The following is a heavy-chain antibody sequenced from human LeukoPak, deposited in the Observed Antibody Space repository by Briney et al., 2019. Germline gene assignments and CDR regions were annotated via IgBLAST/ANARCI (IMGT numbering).Heavy chain of an antibody. CDR1: GDTFTGHY. CDR3: ARYSVQGGY. J-gene: IGHJ4*02. CDR2: IGPTSGAT. D-gene: IGHD5/OR15-5a*01. V-gene: IGHV1-2*02. Sequence: WASVKVSCKLSGDTFTGHYFHWVRRAPGQGLEWMGWIGPTSGATNYAQKFQGRVTMTRDTSVTTAYMELRSLISDDTAVYYCARYSVQGGYWGQGTLVTVSS.